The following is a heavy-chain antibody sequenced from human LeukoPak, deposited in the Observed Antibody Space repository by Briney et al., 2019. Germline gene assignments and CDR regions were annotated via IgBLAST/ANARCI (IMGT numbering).Heavy chain of an antibody. CDR2: ISYDGSNK. V-gene: IGHV3-30-3*01. CDR1: GFTFSSYA. D-gene: IGHD3-22*01. J-gene: IGHJ4*02. CDR3: ARVDYYDSSGYYPLDFDY. Sequence: GGSLRLSCAASGFTFSSYAMHWVRQAPGKGLEWVAVISYDGSNKYYADSVKGRFNISRDNSKNTLYLQMNSLRAEDTAVYYCARVDYYDSSGYYPLDFDYWGQGTRVSVSS.